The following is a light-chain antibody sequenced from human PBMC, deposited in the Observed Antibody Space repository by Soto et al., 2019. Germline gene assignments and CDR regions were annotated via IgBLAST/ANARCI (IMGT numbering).Light chain of an antibody. V-gene: IGKV1-5*03. J-gene: IGKJ3*01. CDR1: RDVRIY. Sequence: DIQMTQSPSTVSASVGNRVTITCRASRDVRIYLAWYQQKPGKAPKLLMYQTSTLETGVPSRFSGSGSETEFTLAISGLQPEDFATYFCQQYYIYPPAFGPGTK. CDR2: QTS. CDR3: QQYYIYPPA.